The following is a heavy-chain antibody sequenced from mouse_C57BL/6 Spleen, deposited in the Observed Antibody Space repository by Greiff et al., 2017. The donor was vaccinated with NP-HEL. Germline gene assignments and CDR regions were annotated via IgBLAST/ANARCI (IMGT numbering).Heavy chain of an antibody. CDR3: ARSKYDGYAMDY. CDR2: IYPGDGDT. J-gene: IGHJ4*01. V-gene: IGHV1-80*01. CDR1: GYAFSSYW. D-gene: IGHD2-3*01. Sequence: QVQLKESGAELVKPGASVKISCKASGYAFSSYWMNWVKQRPGKGLEWIGQIYPGDGDTNYNGKFKGKATLTADKSSSTAYMQLSSLTSEDSAVYFCARSKYDGYAMDYWGQGTSVTVSS.